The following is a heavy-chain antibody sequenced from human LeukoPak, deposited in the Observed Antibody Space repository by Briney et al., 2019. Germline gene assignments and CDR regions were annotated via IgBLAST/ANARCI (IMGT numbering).Heavy chain of an antibody. Sequence: PGGSLRLSCAASGFTFTDAWMTWIRHVPGKGLEWVGRIKSKTDGGTTDYGAPVKGRFTISRDDSKNTLFLQMNSLKSEDTAMYYCTTANVSPRRDAFDIWGQGTMVTVFS. D-gene: IGHD2-8*01. CDR2: IKSKTDGGTT. CDR3: TTANVSPRRDAFDI. V-gene: IGHV3-15*01. J-gene: IGHJ3*02. CDR1: GFTFTDAW.